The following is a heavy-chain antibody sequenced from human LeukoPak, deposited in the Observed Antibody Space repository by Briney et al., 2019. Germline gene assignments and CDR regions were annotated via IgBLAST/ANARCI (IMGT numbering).Heavy chain of an antibody. CDR3: AKGRGYDSVGDDY. V-gene: IGHV3-23*01. Sequence: GGSLRPSCAASGFTFSSYAMSWVRQAPGKGLEWVSAISGSGGSTYYADSVKGRFTISRDNSKNTLYLQMNSLRAEDTAVYYCAKGRGYDSVGDDYWGQGTLVTVSS. D-gene: IGHD5-12*01. J-gene: IGHJ4*02. CDR2: ISGSGGST. CDR1: GFTFSSYA.